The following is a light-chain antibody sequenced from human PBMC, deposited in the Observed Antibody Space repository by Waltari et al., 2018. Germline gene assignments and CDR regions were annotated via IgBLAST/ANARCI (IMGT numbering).Light chain of an antibody. CDR2: DIS. CDR3: CSFRGSYTYV. CDR1: TPDVDASKH. J-gene: IGLJ1*01. Sequence: QSALTQPRSVTGSPGQSVTITCTGITPDVDASKHVSWFQQHPGSAPKLLIFDISERPSGVADRFSGSKSANTASLTISGLQPEDEATYFCCSFRGSYTYVFGPGTSVTV. V-gene: IGLV2-11*01.